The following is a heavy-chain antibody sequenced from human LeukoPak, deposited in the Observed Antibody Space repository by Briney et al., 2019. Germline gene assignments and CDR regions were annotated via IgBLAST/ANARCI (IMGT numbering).Heavy chain of an antibody. CDR2: INHNGNVN. V-gene: IGHV3-7*03. CDR1: GFTFSSYW. Sequence: PGGSLRLSCAASGFTFSSYWMNRARQAPGKGLEWVASINHNGNVNYYVDSVKGRFTISRDNAKNSLYLQMSILRAEDTAVYFCARGGGLDVWGQGATVTVSS. CDR3: ARGGGLDV. D-gene: IGHD3-16*01. J-gene: IGHJ6*02.